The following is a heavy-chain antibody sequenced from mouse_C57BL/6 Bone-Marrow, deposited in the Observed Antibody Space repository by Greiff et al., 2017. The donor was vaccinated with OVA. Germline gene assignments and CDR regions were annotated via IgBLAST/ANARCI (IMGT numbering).Heavy chain of an antibody. CDR1: GYTFTDYN. J-gene: IGHJ1*03. CDR2: INPNNGGT. Sequence: VQLKESGPELVKPGASVKMSCKASGYTFTDYNMHWVKQSHGKSLEWIGYINPNNGGTSYNQKFKGKATLTVNKSSSTAYMELRSLTSEDSAVYYCARPSYWYFDVWGTGTTVTVSS. V-gene: IGHV1-22*01. CDR3: ARPSYWYFDV.